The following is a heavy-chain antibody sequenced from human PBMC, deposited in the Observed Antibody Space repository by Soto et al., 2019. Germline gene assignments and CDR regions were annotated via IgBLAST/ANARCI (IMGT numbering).Heavy chain of an antibody. D-gene: IGHD3-10*01. CDR3: AKEGRLRSPAGDYFDS. J-gene: IGHJ4*02. Sequence: WGSLRLSCEGSGFSFPDYDINFFRHTAFKWLEWVAAVGRFGNTYYRDSVRGRFTISRDDSRNTVYLQMNRLRVEDTAVYFCAKEGRLRSPAGDYFDSWAQGSLVTVSS. CDR2: VGRFGNT. V-gene: IGHV3-23*01. CDR1: GFSFPDYD.